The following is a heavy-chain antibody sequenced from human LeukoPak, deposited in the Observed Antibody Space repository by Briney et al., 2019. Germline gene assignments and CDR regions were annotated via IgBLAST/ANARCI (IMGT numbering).Heavy chain of an antibody. Sequence: GGSLRLSCAVSGFTVSSNYMSWVRQAPGKGLEWVSVIYSGGDTYYADSVKGRFTISRDNSKNTLYLQMNSLRAGDTAGYYCASGRGRASDYYYGMDVWGQGTTVTVSS. CDR2: IYSGGDT. CDR1: GFTVSSNY. CDR3: ASGRGRASDYYYGMDV. V-gene: IGHV3-53*01. J-gene: IGHJ6*02. D-gene: IGHD3-10*01.